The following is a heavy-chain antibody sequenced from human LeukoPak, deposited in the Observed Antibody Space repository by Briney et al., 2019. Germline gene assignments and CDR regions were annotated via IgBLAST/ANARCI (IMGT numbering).Heavy chain of an antibody. CDR2: IRDGGGHT. Sequence: GGSLRLLCAASGFNFSRYSMHWARQTPGKGLEGVADIRDGGGHTQYADSVKGRFTIHRDDSPEPAYLQMSGRSAEDTALYYCAKKQAEPGTLGNYFDYWGQGTLVTVSS. V-gene: IGHV3-23*01. CDR1: GFNFSRYS. D-gene: IGHD7-27*01. J-gene: IGHJ4*02. CDR3: AKKQAEPGTLGNYFDY.